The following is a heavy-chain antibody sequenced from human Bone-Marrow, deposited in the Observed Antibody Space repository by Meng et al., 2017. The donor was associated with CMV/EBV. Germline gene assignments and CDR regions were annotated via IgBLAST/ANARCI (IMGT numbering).Heavy chain of an antibody. CDR2: INPNSGGT. V-gene: IGHV1-2*02. Sequence: ASVKVSCKASGYTFTGYYMHWVRQAPGQGLEWMGWINPNSGGTNYAQKFQGRVTMTRDTSISTAYVEVSDLRSDDTAVYYCAILGSYGVDNRFDPWGQGTLVTVSS. J-gene: IGHJ5*02. CDR3: AILGSYGVDNRFDP. CDR1: GYTFTGYY. D-gene: IGHD1-26*01.